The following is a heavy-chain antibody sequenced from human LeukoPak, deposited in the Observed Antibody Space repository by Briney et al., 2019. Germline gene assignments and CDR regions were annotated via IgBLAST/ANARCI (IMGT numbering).Heavy chain of an antibody. D-gene: IGHD2-21*02. J-gene: IGHJ6*02. CDR2: IDTGSGNT. CDR3: ARRGVTTQYSFYAMAV. V-gene: IGHV1-3*04. CDR1: GYTFTSYA. Sequence: ASVKVSCKASGYTFTSYAVHWVRQAPGQRPEWMGWIDTGSGNTGCSQEFQGRVTITRDTSASTAYMELSSLTSEDTAVYYCARRGVTTQYSFYAMAVWGQGTTVTVSS.